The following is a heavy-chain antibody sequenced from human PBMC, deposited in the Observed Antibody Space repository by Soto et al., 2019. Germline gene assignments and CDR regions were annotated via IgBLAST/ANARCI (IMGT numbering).Heavy chain of an antibody. D-gene: IGHD3-10*01. CDR3: AKDWLPWGSGSYYSNPFDY. V-gene: IGHV3-13*01. Sequence: GGSLRLSCAASGFTLSTYDMHWVRQATGKGLEWVAALSYAGDTYYPGSVKGRFTVSRESAKNTLYLQMNSLRAEDTAVYYCAKDWLPWGSGSYYSNPFDYWGQGTLVTVSS. J-gene: IGHJ4*02. CDR1: GFTLSTYD. CDR2: LSYAGDT.